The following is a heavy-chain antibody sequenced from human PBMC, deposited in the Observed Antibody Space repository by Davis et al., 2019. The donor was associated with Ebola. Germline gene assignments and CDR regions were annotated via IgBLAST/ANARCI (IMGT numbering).Heavy chain of an antibody. CDR2: INAGNGNT. J-gene: IGHJ4*02. V-gene: IGHV1-3*01. CDR3: ARDSSGWYFFDD. Sequence: ASVKVSCKASGYTFTSYAMHWVRQAPGQRLEWMGWINAGNGNTKYSQKFQGRVTITRDTSASTAYMELSSLRSEDTAVYYCARDSSGWYFFDDWGQGTLVTVSS. D-gene: IGHD6-19*01. CDR1: GYTFTSYA.